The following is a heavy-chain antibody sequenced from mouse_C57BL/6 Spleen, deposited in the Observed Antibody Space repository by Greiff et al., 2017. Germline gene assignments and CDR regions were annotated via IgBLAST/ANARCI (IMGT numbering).Heavy chain of an antibody. CDR1: GYTFTSYT. V-gene: IGHV1-4*01. Sequence: QVQLKQSGAELARPGASVKMSCKASGYTFTSYTMHWVKQRPGQGLEWIGYINPSSGYTKYNQKFKDKATLTADKSSSTAYMQLSSLTSEDSAVYYCASQSYDGYYSYFDVWGTGTTVTVSS. J-gene: IGHJ1*03. CDR3: ASQSYDGYYSYFDV. D-gene: IGHD2-3*01. CDR2: INPSSGYT.